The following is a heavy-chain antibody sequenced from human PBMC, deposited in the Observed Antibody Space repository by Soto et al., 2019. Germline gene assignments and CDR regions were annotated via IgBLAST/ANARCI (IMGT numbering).Heavy chain of an antibody. Sequence: SGGGLVKTSGSLRIACAASGFTFSDYYMSWVRQAPGEGLEWVSYISSSGNTIYYADSVKGRFTISRDNAKNSVYLQMNSLRAEDTALYFCAKMSSENYYDPVFSWGQGTLVTVSS. V-gene: IGHV3-11*01. J-gene: IGHJ4*02. CDR2: ISSSGNTI. D-gene: IGHD3-22*01. CDR3: AKMSSENYYDPVFS. CDR1: GFTFSDYY.